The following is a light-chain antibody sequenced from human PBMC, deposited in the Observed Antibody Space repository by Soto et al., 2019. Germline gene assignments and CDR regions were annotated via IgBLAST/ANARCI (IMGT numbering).Light chain of an antibody. CDR3: QVWDSSSAVV. J-gene: IGLJ2*01. V-gene: IGLV3-1*01. Sequence: SYELTQPPSVSVSPGQTASITCSGDELGDKYVCWYQQKPGQSPVMVIYEDRKRPSGIPERFSGSNSGNTATLTISRAQVGDEADYYCQVWDSSSAVVFGAGTKLTVL. CDR2: EDR. CDR1: ELGDKY.